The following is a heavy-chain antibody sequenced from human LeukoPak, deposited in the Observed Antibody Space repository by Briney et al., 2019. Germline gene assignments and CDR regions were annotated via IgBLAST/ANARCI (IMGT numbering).Heavy chain of an antibody. D-gene: IGHD3-16*01. CDR3: ARDMITTLTFDY. J-gene: IGHJ4*02. CDR2: MSSRDNTR. V-gene: IGHV3-48*03. CDR1: GFTFSSFE. Sequence: GSLRLSCSASGFTFSSFEMDWVRQAPGKGLEWISYMSSRDNTRYYADSVKGRFTISRDNAKNSLYLQLNSLRVEDTAVYYCARDMITTLTFDYWGQGALVTVSS.